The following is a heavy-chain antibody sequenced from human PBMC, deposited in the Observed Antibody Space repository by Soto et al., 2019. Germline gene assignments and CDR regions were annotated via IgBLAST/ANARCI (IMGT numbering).Heavy chain of an antibody. V-gene: IGHV1-2*04. CDR3: AIDLRGDSSSWYSRYYYGMDV. J-gene: IGHJ6*02. CDR1: GYTFTGYY. Sequence: ASVKVSCKASGYTFTGYYMHWVRQATGQGLEWMGWINPNSGGTSYAQKFQGWVTMTRDTSISTAYMELSRLRSDDTAVYYCAIDLRGDSSSWYSRYYYGMDVWGQGTTVTVSS. CDR2: INPNSGGT. D-gene: IGHD6-13*01.